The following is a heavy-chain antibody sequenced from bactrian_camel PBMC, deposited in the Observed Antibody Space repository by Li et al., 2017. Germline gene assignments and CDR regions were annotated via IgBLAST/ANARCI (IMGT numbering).Heavy chain of an antibody. CDR1: GKVYSLNC. CDR2: IDHNGQT. V-gene: IGHV3S53*01. CDR3: AARRGGFYCTTVPEAYGY. D-gene: IGHD5*01. J-gene: IGHJ4*01. Sequence: HVQLVESGGGSVQAGGSLRLSCVASGKVYSLNCLAWFRQAPGKEREGVATIDHNGQTNYANSVKGRFLVTKANTMKEITLEMNNLEPDDTAMYYCAARRGGFYCTTVPEAYGYWGKGTQVTVS.